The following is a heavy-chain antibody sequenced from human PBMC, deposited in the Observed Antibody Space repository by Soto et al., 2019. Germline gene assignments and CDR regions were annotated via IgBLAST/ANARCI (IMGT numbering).Heavy chain of an antibody. Sequence: ASVKVSCKASGGTFSSYAISWVRQAPGQGLEWMGGIIPIFGTANYAQKFQGRVTITADESTSTAYMELSSLRSEDTAVYYCARSGFEDYGMDVWGQGTTVTVSS. CDR2: IIPIFGTA. J-gene: IGHJ6*02. CDR1: GGTFSSYA. D-gene: IGHD3-10*01. V-gene: IGHV1-69*13. CDR3: ARSGFEDYGMDV.